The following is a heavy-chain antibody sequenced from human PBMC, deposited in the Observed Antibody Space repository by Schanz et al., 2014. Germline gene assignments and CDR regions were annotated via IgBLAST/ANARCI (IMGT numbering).Heavy chain of an antibody. Sequence: EVQLVESGGGLVQPGGSLRLSCAASGFSFKNYWMTWFRQAPGKGLEWVANIIHDGSEKFYVDSVKGRFTISRDNAKNSLYLQMDALRAEDTAVYYCARDLRNSRPSYYDHWGQGTLVTVSA. V-gene: IGHV3-7*01. CDR1: GFSFKNYW. CDR3: ARDLRNSRPSYYDH. J-gene: IGHJ4*02. D-gene: IGHD6-13*01. CDR2: IIHDGSEK.